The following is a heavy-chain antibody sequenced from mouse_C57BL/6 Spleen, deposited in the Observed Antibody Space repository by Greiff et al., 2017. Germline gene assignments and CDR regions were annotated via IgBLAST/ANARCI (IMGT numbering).Heavy chain of an antibody. D-gene: IGHD1-1*01. CDR1: GYTFTDYY. CDR3: ARSGYYGSSHFDY. Sequence: EVQLQQSGPELVKPGASVKISCKASGYTFTDYYMNWVKQSHGKSLEWIGDINPNNGGTSYNQKFKGKATLTVDKSSSTAYMELRSLTSEDSAVYYCARSGYYGSSHFDYWGQGTTLTVSS. J-gene: IGHJ2*01. V-gene: IGHV1-26*01. CDR2: INPNNGGT.